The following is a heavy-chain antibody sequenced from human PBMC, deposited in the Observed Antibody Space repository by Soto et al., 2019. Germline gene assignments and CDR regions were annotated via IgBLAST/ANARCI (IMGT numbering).Heavy chain of an antibody. CDR3: ATVRWELHGAFDI. V-gene: IGHV4-31*03. CDR1: GGSISTGGYY. D-gene: IGHD1-26*01. Sequence: QVQLQESGPGLVKPSQTLSLTCTVSGGSISTGGYYWSWIRQHPGRGLEWIGYIYHSGMTFSNPSLQSRVAISIDTSKNKFSLKLSSVTAADTAVYYCATVRWELHGAFDIWGKGTMVSVSS. CDR2: IYHSGMT. J-gene: IGHJ3*02.